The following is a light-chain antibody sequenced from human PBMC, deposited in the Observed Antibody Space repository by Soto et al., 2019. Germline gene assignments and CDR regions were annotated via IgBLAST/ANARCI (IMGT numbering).Light chain of an antibody. CDR2: DVN. Sequence: QSALTQPASVSGSPGQSITISCTGTRSDIGAYNFVSWYQQHPGEVPKLILYDVNVRPSGVSNRFSGSKSGNTASLTISGRQAEDEADYYCTSWTTSTTMIFGGGPKLTVL. J-gene: IGLJ2*01. CDR1: RSDIGAYNF. CDR3: TSWTTSTTMI. V-gene: IGLV2-14*03.